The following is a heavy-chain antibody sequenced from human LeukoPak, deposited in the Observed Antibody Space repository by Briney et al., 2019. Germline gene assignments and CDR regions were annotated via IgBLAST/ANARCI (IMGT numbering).Heavy chain of an antibody. D-gene: IGHD2-2*01. Sequence: TSETLSLTCAVYGGSFSGYYWSWIRQPPGKGLEWIGEINHSGSTNYSPSLKSRVTISVDASKNQFSLKLSSVTAADTAVYYCARDPYCSSTSCYPDVWGQGTTVTVSS. CDR3: ARDPYCSSTSCYPDV. CDR1: GGSFSGYY. CDR2: INHSGST. J-gene: IGHJ6*02. V-gene: IGHV4-34*01.